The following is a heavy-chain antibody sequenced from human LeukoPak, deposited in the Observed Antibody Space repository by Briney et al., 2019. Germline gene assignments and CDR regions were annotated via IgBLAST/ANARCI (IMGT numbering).Heavy chain of an antibody. D-gene: IGHD6-13*01. CDR2: ISGSGGST. Sequence: GGSLRLSCAASGFTFSSYAMSWVRQAPGKGLEWVSAISGSGGSTYYADSVKGRFTISRDNSKNTLYLQMNSLRAEDTAVYYCAKDLVRGMGIAAADVDYWGQGTLVTVSS. J-gene: IGHJ4*02. CDR1: GFTFSSYA. CDR3: AKDLVRGMGIAAADVDY. V-gene: IGHV3-23*01.